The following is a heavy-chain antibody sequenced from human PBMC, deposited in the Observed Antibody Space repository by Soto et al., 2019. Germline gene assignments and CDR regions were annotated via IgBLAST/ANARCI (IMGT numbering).Heavy chain of an antibody. J-gene: IGHJ5*02. CDR2: VYYTGIA. D-gene: IGHD4-4*01. Sequence: PSETQCLTYTVSGGSLTGYYGSWIRQPPGKGLEWIGFVYYTGIARYNPSLKSRVTISVDTSKNQFSLKLTSVTAAETAVYYCARHSYYSNPLRFDPWGQGTLVTVSS. V-gene: IGHV4-59*08. CDR1: GGSLTGYY. CDR3: ARHSYYSNPLRFDP.